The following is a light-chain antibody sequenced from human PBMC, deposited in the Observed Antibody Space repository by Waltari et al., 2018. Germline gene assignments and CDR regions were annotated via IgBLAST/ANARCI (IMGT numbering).Light chain of an antibody. J-gene: IGKJ1*01. CDR1: QSVGRA. CDR2: GAS. CDR3: QHYVRLPVT. V-gene: IGKV3-20*01. Sequence: EIVLTQSPGTLSLSPGERATLSCWASQSVGRALAWYQQKRGQAPRLLIYGASTRASGIPDRLSGSGSGTDFSLTINILEPEDFAVYYCQHYVRLPVTFGQGTKVEIK.